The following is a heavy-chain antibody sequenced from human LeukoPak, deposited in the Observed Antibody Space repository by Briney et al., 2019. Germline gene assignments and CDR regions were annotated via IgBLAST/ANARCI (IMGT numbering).Heavy chain of an antibody. CDR3: ARLVPDIVVVPAATTYYYYYMDV. CDR1: GYSISGGYY. V-gene: IGHV4-38-2*02. D-gene: IGHD2-2*01. J-gene: IGHJ6*03. Sequence: SETLSLTCTVFGYSISGGYYWGWIRQPPGKGLEWIGSIYYSGSTYYNPSLKSRVTISVDTSKNQFSLKLSSVTAADTAVYYCARLVPDIVVVPAATTYYYYYMDVWGKGTTVTISS. CDR2: IYYSGST.